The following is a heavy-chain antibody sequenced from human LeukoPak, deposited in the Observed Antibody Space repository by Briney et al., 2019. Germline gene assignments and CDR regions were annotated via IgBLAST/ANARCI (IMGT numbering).Heavy chain of an antibody. CDR3: VRQFTSSWFDY. J-gene: IGHJ4*02. V-gene: IGHV6-1*01. D-gene: IGHD6-13*01. CDR1: GDSVSSDSAA. CDR2: TYYRSKWYN. Sequence: SQTLSLTCAISGDSVSSDSAAWHWIRQSPSTGLEWLGSTYYRSKWYNDYAVSVKSRITINPDTSKNQFSLQLNSVTPEDTAVYYCVRQFTSSWFDYWGQGTLVTVSS.